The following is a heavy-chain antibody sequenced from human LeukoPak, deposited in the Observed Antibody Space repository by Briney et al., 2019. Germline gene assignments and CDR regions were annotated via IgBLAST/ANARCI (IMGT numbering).Heavy chain of an antibody. CDR3: ATGYVAVAGTDY. CDR1: GFTFSSYW. V-gene: IGHV3-74*01. Sequence: GGSLRLSCAASGFTFSSYWMHWVRQAPGKGLVWVSRINTDGSSTSYADSVKGRFTISRDNAKNTLYLQMNSLRAEDTAVYYCATGYVAVAGTDYWGQGTLVTVSP. CDR2: INTDGSST. D-gene: IGHD6-19*01. J-gene: IGHJ4*02.